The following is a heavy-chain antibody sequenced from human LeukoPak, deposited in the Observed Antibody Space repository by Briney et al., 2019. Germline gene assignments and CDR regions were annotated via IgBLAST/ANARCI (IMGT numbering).Heavy chain of an antibody. V-gene: IGHV4-4*07. J-gene: IGHJ6*03. CDR1: GGSISSYY. CDR3: ARGTRLLLYYYDYMDV. CDR2: IYTSGST. Sequence: PSETLSLTCTVSGGSISSYYWSWIRQPPGKGLNWIGRIYTSGSTNYNPSPNSRVTMSVDTTTNHFSLKLSSVTAADTAVYYCARGTRLLLYYYDYMDVWGKGTTVTVSS. D-gene: IGHD3-22*01.